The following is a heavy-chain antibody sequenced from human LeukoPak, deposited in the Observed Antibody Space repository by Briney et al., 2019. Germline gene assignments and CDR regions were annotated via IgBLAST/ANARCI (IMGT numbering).Heavy chain of an antibody. Sequence: GGSLRLSCAASGFTFSSYNMNWVRQAPGKGLEWVSSITSSSTYIYYADSVKGRFTISRDNAKNSLYLQMNSLRAEDTALYYCARDYFASPSALDYWGQGTLVTVSS. D-gene: IGHD2/OR15-2a*01. CDR3: ARDYFASPSALDY. CDR2: ITSSSTYI. J-gene: IGHJ4*02. V-gene: IGHV3-21*04. CDR1: GFTFSSYN.